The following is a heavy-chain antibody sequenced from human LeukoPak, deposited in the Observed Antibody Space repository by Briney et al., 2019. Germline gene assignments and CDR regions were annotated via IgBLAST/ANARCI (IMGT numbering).Heavy chain of an antibody. CDR2: IRNDDGSNK. J-gene: IGHJ1*01. Sequence: GGSLRLSCAASGFTFSNYGMHWVRQAPGKGLEWVAFIRNDDGSNKYYADSVKGRFTISRDNSRNTVHLQMNSLRVEDTAVYYCAKDEAQYFQHWGQGTLVTVSA. CDR1: GFTFSNYG. V-gene: IGHV3-30*02. CDR3: AKDEAQYFQH.